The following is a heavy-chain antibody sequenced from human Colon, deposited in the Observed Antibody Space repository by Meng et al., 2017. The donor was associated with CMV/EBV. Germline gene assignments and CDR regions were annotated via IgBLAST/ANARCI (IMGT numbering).Heavy chain of an antibody. CDR3: ARDRYRYCSSTSCYYYGMDV. CDR1: GFTFSSYW. V-gene: IGHV3-7*01. CDR2: IKQDGSEK. Sequence: GESLKISCAASGFTFSSYWMSWVRQAPGKGLEWVANIKQDGSEKYYVDSVKGRFTISRDHAKNSLYLQMNSLRAEDTAVYYCARDRYRYCSSTSCYYYGMDVWGQGTTVTVSS. D-gene: IGHD2-2*01. J-gene: IGHJ6*02.